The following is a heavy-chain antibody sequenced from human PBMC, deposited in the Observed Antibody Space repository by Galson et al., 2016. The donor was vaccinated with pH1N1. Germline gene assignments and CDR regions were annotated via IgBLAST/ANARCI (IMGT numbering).Heavy chain of an antibody. CDR3: AKDVLVRLPAAYFDY. V-gene: IGHV3-23*01. J-gene: IGHJ4*02. Sequence: ASGFTFSSYAMSWVRQAPGKGLEWVSAIIGSGGSTYYADSVKGRFTISRDNSKNTLYLQMNSLRAEDTAVYYCAKDVLVRLPAAYFDYWGQGTLVTVSS. CDR1: GFTFSSYA. D-gene: IGHD2-2*01. CDR2: IIGSGGST.